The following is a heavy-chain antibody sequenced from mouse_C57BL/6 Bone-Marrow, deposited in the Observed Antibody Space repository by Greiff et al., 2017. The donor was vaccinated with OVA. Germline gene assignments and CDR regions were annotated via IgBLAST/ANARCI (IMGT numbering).Heavy chain of an antibody. CDR2: IDPSDSYT. CDR3: ARSGIYYDYDGYAMDY. Sequence: QVQLQQPGAELVMPGASVKLSCKASGYTFTSYWMHWVKQRPGQGLEWIGEIDPSDSYTNYNQKFKGKATLTVDTSSSTAYMQLSSLTSEDSAVYYCARSGIYYDYDGYAMDYWGQGTSVTVSS. V-gene: IGHV1-69*01. J-gene: IGHJ4*01. CDR1: GYTFTSYW. D-gene: IGHD2-4*01.